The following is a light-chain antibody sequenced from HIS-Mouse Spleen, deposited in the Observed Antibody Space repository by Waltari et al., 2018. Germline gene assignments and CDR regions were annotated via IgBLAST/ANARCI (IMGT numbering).Light chain of an antibody. CDR2: GAS. CDR3: QQYGSSPYT. V-gene: IGKV3-20*01. CDR1: PSVSSSY. Sequence: EIVLTQSPGTLSLSPGERATLSCRASPSVSSSYLAWYQPKPGQPPRLLIYGASSRATGIPDRFSGSGSGTDFTLTISRREPEDFAVYYCQQYGSSPYTFGQGTKLEIK. J-gene: IGKJ2*01.